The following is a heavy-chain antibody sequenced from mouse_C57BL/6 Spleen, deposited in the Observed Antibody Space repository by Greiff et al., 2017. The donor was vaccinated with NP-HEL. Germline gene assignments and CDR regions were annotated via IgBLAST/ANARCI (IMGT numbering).Heavy chain of an antibody. CDR3: AKDRYGYDNYLDW. D-gene: IGHD2-2*01. CDR1: GFTFSSYA. J-gene: IGHJ2*01. V-gene: IGHV5-4*01. CDR2: ISDGGSYT. Sequence: EVKVVESGGGLVKPGGSLKLSCAASGFTFSSYAMSWVRQTPEKRLEWVATISDGGSYTYYPDNVKGRFTISRDNAKNNLYLQMSHLKSEDTAMYYCAKDRYGYDNYLDWWGQGTTLTVSS.